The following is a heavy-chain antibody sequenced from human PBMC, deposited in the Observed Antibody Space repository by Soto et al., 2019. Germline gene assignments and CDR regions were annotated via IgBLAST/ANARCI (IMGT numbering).Heavy chain of an antibody. CDR1: GGSISSYY. CDR3: ARALSFTIFGVVRGAWFDS. D-gene: IGHD3-3*01. V-gene: IGHV4-59*01. Sequence: PSETLSLTCTVSGGSISSYYWSWIRQPPGKGLEWIGYIYYSGSTNYNPSLKSRVTISVDTSKNQFSLKLSSVTAADTAVYYCARALSFTIFGVVRGAWFDSWGQGTLVPVSS. CDR2: IYYSGST. J-gene: IGHJ5*01.